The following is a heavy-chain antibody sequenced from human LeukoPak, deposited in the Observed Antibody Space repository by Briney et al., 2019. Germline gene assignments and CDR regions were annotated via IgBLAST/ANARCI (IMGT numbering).Heavy chain of an antibody. CDR1: GGSFSGYY. CDR3: ARGTAMVKETFDY. D-gene: IGHD5-18*01. CDR2: INHSGST. V-gene: IGHV4-34*01. Sequence: SETLSLTYAVYGGSFSGYYWSWIRQPPGKGLEWIGEINHSGSTNYNPSLKSRVTISVDTSKTQFSLKLSSVTAADTAVYYCARGTAMVKETFDYWGQGTLVTVSS. J-gene: IGHJ4*02.